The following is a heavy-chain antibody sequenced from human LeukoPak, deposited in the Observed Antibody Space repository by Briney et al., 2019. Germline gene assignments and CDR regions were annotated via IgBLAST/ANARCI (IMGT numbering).Heavy chain of an antibody. V-gene: IGHV5-51*01. D-gene: IGHD1-26*01. CDR1: GYSFTSYW. CDR2: IYPGDSDT. Sequence: GESLKISCKGSGYSFTSYWIGWVGQMPGKGLEWMGIIYPGDSDTRYSPSFQGQVTISADKSISTAYLQWSSLEASDTAMYYCARPREIGVGATPREAFDIWGQGTMVTVSS. J-gene: IGHJ3*02. CDR3: ARPREIGVGATPREAFDI.